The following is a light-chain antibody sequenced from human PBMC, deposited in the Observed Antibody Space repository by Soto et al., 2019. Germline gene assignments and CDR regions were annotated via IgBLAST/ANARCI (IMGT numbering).Light chain of an antibody. V-gene: IGLV2-14*01. CDR1: SSDVGGYNY. CDR2: DVS. Sequence: QSVLTQPASVSGSPGQSIAISCTGTSSDVGGYNYVSWYQQHPGKAPKLMIYDVSSRPSGVSDRFSGSKSGNTASLTISGLQAEDESDHYCSSYTSSSTLVFGGGTKLTVL. CDR3: SSYTSSSTLV. J-gene: IGLJ2*01.